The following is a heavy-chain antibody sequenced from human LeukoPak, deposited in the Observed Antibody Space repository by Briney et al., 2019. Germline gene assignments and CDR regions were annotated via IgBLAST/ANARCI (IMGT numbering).Heavy chain of an antibody. CDR3: AKEPYCSGGSCYQI. Sequence: GSLRLSCAASGFTFSSYGMHWVRQAPGKGLEWVAVIWYDGSNKYYADSVKGRFTISRDNSKNTLYLQMNSLRAEDTAVYYCAKEPYCSGGSCYQIWGQGTLVTVSS. CDR1: GFTFSSYG. CDR2: IWYDGSNK. D-gene: IGHD2-15*01. J-gene: IGHJ4*02. V-gene: IGHV3-33*06.